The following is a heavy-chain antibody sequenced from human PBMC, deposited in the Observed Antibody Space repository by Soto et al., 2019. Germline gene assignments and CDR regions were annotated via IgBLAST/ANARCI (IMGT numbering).Heavy chain of an antibody. CDR1: GFSLTTSGVG. CDR2: IYWDDDK. Sequence: QITLNESGPTVVRPTETLTLTCRFSGFSLTTSGVGVGWIRQSPGKAPEWLALIYWDDDKRYSASLKSRLTIPKDTSKNLVVLTVSDLDPKDTATYYCAHRVLRTVFGLVTTTAIYFDFWGQGTPVAVSS. J-gene: IGHJ4*02. CDR3: AHRVLRTVFGLVTTTAIYFDF. D-gene: IGHD3-3*01. V-gene: IGHV2-5*02.